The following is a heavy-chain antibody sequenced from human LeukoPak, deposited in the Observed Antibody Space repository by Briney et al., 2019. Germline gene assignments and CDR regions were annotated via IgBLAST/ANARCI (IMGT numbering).Heavy chain of an antibody. V-gene: IGHV3-49*03. CDR1: EFSIGDYL. J-gene: IGHJ4*02. D-gene: IGHD1-26*01. Sequence: GGSLRLSCIASEFSIGDYLMSWFRQAPGKGLEWVGFIRSKAYGETTEYAASVKGRFTISRDDSKGIAYLQMNSLITEDTAVYYCKNGRYRGYWGQGTLVTVSS. CDR2: IRSKAYGETT. CDR3: KNGRYRGY.